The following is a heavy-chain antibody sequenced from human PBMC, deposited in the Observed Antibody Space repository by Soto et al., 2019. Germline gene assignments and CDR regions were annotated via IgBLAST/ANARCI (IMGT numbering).Heavy chain of an antibody. J-gene: IGHJ4*02. CDR3: ARGLWGVRRGYSPYFDL. Sequence: SETLSLTCAVYGGSFSAYYWGWVRQTPGKGLEWIGEINYSGVTNYNPSLESRVTISIDTSESQFSLRLTSVTAADTAVYYCARGLWGVRRGYSPYFDLWGQGTQVTVSS. CDR2: INYSGVT. CDR1: GGSFSAYY. D-gene: IGHD4-4*01. V-gene: IGHV4-34*01.